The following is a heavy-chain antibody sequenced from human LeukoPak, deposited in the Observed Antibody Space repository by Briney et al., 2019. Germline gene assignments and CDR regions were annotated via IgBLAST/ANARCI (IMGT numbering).Heavy chain of an antibody. D-gene: IGHD1-26*01. Sequence: GGSLRLSCAASGFTFSSYAMSWVRQAPGKGLGWVPAISGSGGSTYYADSVKGRFTISRDNSKNTLYLQMNSLRAEDTAVYYCAKDPYSGSYFDYWGQGTLVTVSS. J-gene: IGHJ4*02. CDR3: AKDPYSGSYFDY. V-gene: IGHV3-23*01. CDR2: ISGSGGST. CDR1: GFTFSSYA.